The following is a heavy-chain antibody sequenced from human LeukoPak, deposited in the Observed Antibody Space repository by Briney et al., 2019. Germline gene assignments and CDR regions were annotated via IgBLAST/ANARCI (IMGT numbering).Heavy chain of an antibody. CDR1: GFTFSSYS. D-gene: IGHD2-2*01. Sequence: PGGSLRLSCAPSGFTFSSYSMNWVRQAPGKGLEWVSSISSSSSSYIYYADSVKGRFTISRDNAKNSLYLQMNSLSAEDTAVYYCARDTRHSTYCSSTSCYGGGYFDYWGQGTLVTVSS. J-gene: IGHJ4*02. CDR2: ISSSSSSYI. V-gene: IGHV3-21*01. CDR3: ARDTRHSTYCSSTSCYGGGYFDY.